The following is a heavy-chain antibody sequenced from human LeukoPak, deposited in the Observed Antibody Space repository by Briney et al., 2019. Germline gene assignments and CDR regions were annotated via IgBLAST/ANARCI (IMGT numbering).Heavy chain of an antibody. CDR1: GYTFTSYY. CDR3: ARDIVVVPAAPNYYYCYYMDV. J-gene: IGHJ6*03. Sequence: ASVKVSCKASGYTFTSYYMHWVRQAPGQGLEWMGIINPSGGSTSYAQKFQGRVTMTRDMSTSTVYMELISLRSEDTAVYYCARDIVVVPAAPNYYYCYYMDVWGKGTTVTVSS. CDR2: INPSGGST. V-gene: IGHV1-46*01. D-gene: IGHD2-2*01.